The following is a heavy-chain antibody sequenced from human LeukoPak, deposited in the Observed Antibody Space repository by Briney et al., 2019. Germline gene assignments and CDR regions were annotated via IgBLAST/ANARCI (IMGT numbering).Heavy chain of an antibody. CDR3: ATRPGIASSMGY. CDR2: ISYDGSNK. Sequence: GGSLRLSCAASGFTFSSYAMHWVREAPGKGLEWVAVISYDGSNKYYADSVKGRFTISRDNSKNTLYLQMNSLRAEDTAVYYCATRPGIASSMGYWGQGTLVTVSS. V-gene: IGHV3-30-3*01. D-gene: IGHD6-13*01. J-gene: IGHJ4*02. CDR1: GFTFSSYA.